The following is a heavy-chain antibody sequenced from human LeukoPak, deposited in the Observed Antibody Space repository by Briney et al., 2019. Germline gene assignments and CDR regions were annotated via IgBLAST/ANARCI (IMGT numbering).Heavy chain of an antibody. CDR2: IKHDESEK. J-gene: IGHJ4*02. CDR3: TRGGRGIVHPVDY. CDR1: GFTFSSYW. Sequence: GGSLRLSCAASGFTFSSYWMSWVRQAPGKGLEWVANIKHDESEKYYVDSVKGRFTVSRDNAKNSLYLQMNSLRAEDTAVYYCTRGGRGIVHPVDYWGQGTLVTVSS. D-gene: IGHD3-16*01. V-gene: IGHV3-7*03.